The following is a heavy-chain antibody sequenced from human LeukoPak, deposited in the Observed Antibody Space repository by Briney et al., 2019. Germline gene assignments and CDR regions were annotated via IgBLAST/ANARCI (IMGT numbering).Heavy chain of an antibody. CDR3: AITGGEGYFGWFDP. CDR1: GFTFSSYS. J-gene: IGHJ5*02. CDR2: ISSSSSTI. V-gene: IGHV3-48*04. Sequence: GGSLRLSCAASGFTFSSYSMNWVRQAPGKGLEWVSYISSSSSTIYYADSVKGRFTISRDDAKNSLYLQMNSLRAEDTALYYCAITGGEGYFGWFDPWGQGTLVTVSS. D-gene: IGHD2/OR15-2a*01.